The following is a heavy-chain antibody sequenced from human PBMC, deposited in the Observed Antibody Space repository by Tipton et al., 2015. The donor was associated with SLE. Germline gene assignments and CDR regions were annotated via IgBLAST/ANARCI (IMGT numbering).Heavy chain of an antibody. J-gene: IGHJ4*02. D-gene: IGHD1-26*01. V-gene: IGHV3-21*03. Sequence: GSLRLSCAASGFTFSAYTMNWVRQAPGTGLEWVSSISSTSDYIYYADSMKGRFTISRDNTKKSLYLQMNSLRAEDTAVYFCARDFLGDSGSYSFDYWGQGTLVTVSS. CDR1: GFTFSAYT. CDR3: ARDFLGDSGSYSFDY. CDR2: ISSTSDYI.